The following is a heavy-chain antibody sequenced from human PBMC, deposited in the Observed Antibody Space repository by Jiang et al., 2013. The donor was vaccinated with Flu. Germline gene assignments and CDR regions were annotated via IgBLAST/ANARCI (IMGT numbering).Heavy chain of an antibody. CDR1: GFIFSSYA. CDR3: ARDLPEDTAMVHYFDY. J-gene: IGHJ4*02. Sequence: PGRSLRLSCAASGFIFSSYAMHWVRQAPGKGLEWVAVISYDGSNKYYADSVKGRFTISRDNSKNTLYLQMNSLRAEDTAVYYCARDLPEDTAMVHYFDYWGQGTLVTVSS. D-gene: IGHD5-18*01. CDR2: ISYDGSNK. V-gene: IGHV3-30-3*01.